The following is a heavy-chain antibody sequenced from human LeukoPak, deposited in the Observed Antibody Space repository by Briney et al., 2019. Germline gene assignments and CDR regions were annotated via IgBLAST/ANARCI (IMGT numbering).Heavy chain of an antibody. CDR3: TSSHTMWYYDSSGYKQYYFDY. Sequence: AGGSLRLSCAASGFTFSIYTIHWVRQAPGKGLEWVGFIRSKAYGGTTEYAASVKGRFTISRDDSKSIAYLQMNSLKTEDTAVYYCTSSHTMWYYDSSGYKQYYFDYWGQGTLVTVSS. CDR2: IRSKAYGGTT. D-gene: IGHD3-22*01. J-gene: IGHJ4*02. CDR1: GFTFSIYT. V-gene: IGHV3-49*04.